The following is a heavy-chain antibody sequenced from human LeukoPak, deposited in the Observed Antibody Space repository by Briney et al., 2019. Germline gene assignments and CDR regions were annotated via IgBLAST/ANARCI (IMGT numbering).Heavy chain of an antibody. D-gene: IGHD3-10*01. CDR1: GYTFTSYD. J-gene: IGHJ6*02. Sequence: ASVKVSCKASGYTFTSYDIHWVRQAPGQGLEWMGWISAYNGNTDYAQKLQGRVTMTTDTSTSTAYMELRSLRSDDTAVYYCARVGYGSGSYYPRRDYYYGMDVWGQGTTVTVSS. V-gene: IGHV1-18*01. CDR2: ISAYNGNT. CDR3: ARVGYGSGSYYPRRDYYYGMDV.